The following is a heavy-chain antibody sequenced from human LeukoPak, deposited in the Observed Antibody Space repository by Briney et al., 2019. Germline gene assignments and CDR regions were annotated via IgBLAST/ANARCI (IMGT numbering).Heavy chain of an antibody. J-gene: IGHJ4*02. CDR3: ARHVSPSWGVDY. D-gene: IGHD2-2*01. CDR2: IYYSGST. V-gene: IGHV4-39*01. CDR1: GGSISSSNYY. Sequence: SETLSLTCTVSGGSISSSNYYWGWIRQPPGKGLEWIGSIYYSGSTYYNPSLKSRVTISVNTSKNQFSLKLISVTAADTAVFYCARHVSPSWGVDYWGQGTLVTVSS.